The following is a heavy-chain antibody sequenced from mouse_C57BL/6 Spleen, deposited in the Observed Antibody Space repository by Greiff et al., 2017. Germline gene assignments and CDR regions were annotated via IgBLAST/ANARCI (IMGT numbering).Heavy chain of an antibody. D-gene: IGHD2-14*01. J-gene: IGHJ4*01. CDR3: TIGNYYAMDY. V-gene: IGHV1-82*01. CDR1: GYAFSSSW. Sequence: VQLQESGPELVKPGASVKISCTASGYAFSSSWMNWVKQRPGKGLEWIGRIYPGDGDTNYNGKFKGKATLTADKSSSTAYMQLSSLTSEDSAVYFCTIGNYYAMDYWGQGTSVTVSS. CDR2: IYPGDGDT.